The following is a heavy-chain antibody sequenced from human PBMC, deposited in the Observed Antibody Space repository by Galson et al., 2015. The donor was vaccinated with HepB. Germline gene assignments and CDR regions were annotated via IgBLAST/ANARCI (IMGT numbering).Heavy chain of an antibody. CDR3: AWYYCPGDVCQGFDS. J-gene: IGHJ4*02. V-gene: IGHV4-59*08. CDR1: GGSISGYY. CDR2: IHSGGDT. D-gene: IGHD2-8*02. Sequence: LSLTCTVSGGSISGYYWSWVRQPPGKGLEWIGYIHSGGDTNFNPSLRRRVTISVDRSKNQFALRLSTVTAADTAIYFCAWYYCPGDVCQGFDSWGRGTLVTVSS.